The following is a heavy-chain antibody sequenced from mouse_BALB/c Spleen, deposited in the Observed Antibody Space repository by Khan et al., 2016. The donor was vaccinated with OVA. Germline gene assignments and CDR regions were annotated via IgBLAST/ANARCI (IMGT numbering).Heavy chain of an antibody. CDR2: ICNLAYSI. CDR3: ARAWAMDY. J-gene: IGHJ4*01. Sequence: DVKLVESGGGLVQPGGSRKLSCAASGFTFSDYGMAWVRQAPGKGLEWVAFICNLAYSIYYADTVTGRFTISRETAKNTLYLEMSRLRSENTAIYYCARAWAMDYWGQGTSVTVSS. CDR1: GFTFSDYG. V-gene: IGHV5-15*02.